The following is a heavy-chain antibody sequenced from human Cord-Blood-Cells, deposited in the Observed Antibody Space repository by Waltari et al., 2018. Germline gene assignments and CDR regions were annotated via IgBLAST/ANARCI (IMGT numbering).Heavy chain of an antibody. Sequence: QVQLVQSGAEVKKPGSSVKVSCKASGATFSSYTISWVRQAPGQGLEWMGRIIPILGIANYAQKFQGRVTITADKSTSTAYMELSSLRSEDTAVYYCARDRCGGDCSSPDWYFDLWGRGTLVTVSS. V-gene: IGHV1-69*08. CDR2: IIPILGIA. J-gene: IGHJ2*01. CDR1: GATFSSYT. CDR3: ARDRCGGDCSSPDWYFDL. D-gene: IGHD2-21*01.